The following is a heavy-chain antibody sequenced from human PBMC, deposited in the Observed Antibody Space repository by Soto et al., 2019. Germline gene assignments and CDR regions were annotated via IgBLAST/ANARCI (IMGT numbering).Heavy chain of an antibody. D-gene: IGHD6-19*01. V-gene: IGHV1-2*02. CDR1: GYTFTGYY. Sequence: GASVKVSCKASGYTFTGYYMHWVRQAPGQGLEWMGWINPNSGGTNYAQKFKGRVTMTKDTSTSTVYMELNSLTSEDTAVYYCAIWLKEAGIGGNYYYGMDVWGQGTTVTVSS. CDR3: AIWLKEAGIGGNYYYGMDV. CDR2: INPNSGGT. J-gene: IGHJ6*02.